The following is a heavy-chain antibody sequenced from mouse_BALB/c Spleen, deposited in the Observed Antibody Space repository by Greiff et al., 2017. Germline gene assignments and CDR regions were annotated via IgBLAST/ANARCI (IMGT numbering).Heavy chain of an antibody. D-gene: IGHD2-3*01. CDR2: IRNKANGYTT. CDR3: ARVTYDGYYGYYAMDY. V-gene: IGHV7-3*02. CDR1: GFTFTDYY. J-gene: IGHJ4*01. Sequence: EVQGVESGGGLVQPGGSLRLSCATSGFTFTDYYMSWVRQPPGKALEWLGFIRNKANGYTTEYSASVKGRFTISRDNSQSILYLQMNTLRAEDSATYYCARVTYDGYYGYYAMDYWGQGTSVTVSS.